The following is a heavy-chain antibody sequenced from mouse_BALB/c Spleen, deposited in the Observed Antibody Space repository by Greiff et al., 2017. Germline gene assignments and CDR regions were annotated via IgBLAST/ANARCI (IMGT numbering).Heavy chain of an antibody. CDR2: ISSGGSYT. V-gene: IGHV5-9-4*01. CDR1: GFTFSSYA. D-gene: IGHD1-2*01. J-gene: IGHJ4*01. Sequence: EVQLVESGGGLVKPGGSLKLSCAASGFTFSSYAMSWVRQSPEKRLEWVADISSGGSYTYYPDTVTGRFTISRDNATNTMYLEMSSLRSEDTAMYYCARETNNTTAEKYYYAMDYWGQGTSVTVSS. CDR3: ARETNNTTAEKYYYAMDY.